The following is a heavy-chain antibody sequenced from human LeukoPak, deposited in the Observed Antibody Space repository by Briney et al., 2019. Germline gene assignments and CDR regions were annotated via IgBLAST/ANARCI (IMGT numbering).Heavy chain of an antibody. J-gene: IGHJ6*02. V-gene: IGHV4-59*01. CDR3: ARVDNSGYRSGCIAV. D-gene: IGHD3-22*01. CDR2: IFYSGST. Sequence: SETLSLTCTVSGGSISSYYWSWIRQPPGKGLEWIGYIFYSGSTNYNPSLKSRVTISVDTSKNQFSLRLSSVTAADTAVYYCARVDNSGYRSGCIAVWGQGTTVVVSS. CDR1: GGSISSYY.